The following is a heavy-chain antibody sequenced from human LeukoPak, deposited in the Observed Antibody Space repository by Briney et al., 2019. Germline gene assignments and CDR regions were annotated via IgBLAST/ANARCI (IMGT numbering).Heavy chain of an antibody. Sequence: SETLSLTCTVSGGSISSSSYYWGWIRQPPGKGLEWIGSIYYSGSTYYNPSLKSRVTISVDTSKNQFSLKLSSVTAADTAVYYCARDPQRTLRGIRDYWGQGTLVTVSS. V-gene: IGHV4-39*07. CDR2: IYYSGST. D-gene: IGHD3-16*01. J-gene: IGHJ4*02. CDR1: GGSISSSSYY. CDR3: ARDPQRTLRGIRDY.